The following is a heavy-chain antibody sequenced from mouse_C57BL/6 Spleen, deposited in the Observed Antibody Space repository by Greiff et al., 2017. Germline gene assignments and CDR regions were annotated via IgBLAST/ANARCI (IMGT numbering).Heavy chain of an antibody. CDR1: GFSLTSYG. Sequence: QVQLQQSGPGLVQPSQSLSITCTVSGFSLTSYGVHWVRQSPGKGLEWLGVIWSGGSTDYNAAFISRLSISKDNSKSQVFFKMNSLQADDTAIYYCARNLYSNYEYFDVWGTGTTVTVSS. J-gene: IGHJ1*03. CDR3: ARNLYSNYEYFDV. V-gene: IGHV2-2*01. CDR2: IWSGGST. D-gene: IGHD2-5*01.